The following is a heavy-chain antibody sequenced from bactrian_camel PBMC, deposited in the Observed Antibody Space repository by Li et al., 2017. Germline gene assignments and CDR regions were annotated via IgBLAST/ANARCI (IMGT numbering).Heavy chain of an antibody. CDR1: GYPTSTCT. V-gene: IGHV3S9*01. J-gene: IGHJ4*01. Sequence: HVQLVESGGGLVQPGGSLRLSCAASGYPTSTCTMGWSRQAPGKERELVSRIASNGNTYYVDSVKSRFTISQDNAKNTVYLQMNSLKPEDTAMYYCVIRPCGYRDVVGQGTQVTVS. CDR2: IASNGNT. D-gene: IGHD2*01.